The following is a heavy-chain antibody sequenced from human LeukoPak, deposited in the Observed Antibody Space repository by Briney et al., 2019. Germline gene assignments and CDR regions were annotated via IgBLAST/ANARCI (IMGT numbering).Heavy chain of an antibody. V-gene: IGHV1-2*02. Sequence: ASLKDSCKPPRYTPTGSNTHTVPPAPEPRLEWMGWINPNSEGTNTAQKFQGRVTTTSDTSISTVYMELSRLGSDATTVYYCALVEFHLPVFDYWGQGTLVAVSS. CDR1: RYTPTGSN. CDR3: ALVEFHLPVFDY. D-gene: IGHD3-10*01. CDR2: INPNSEGT. J-gene: IGHJ4*02.